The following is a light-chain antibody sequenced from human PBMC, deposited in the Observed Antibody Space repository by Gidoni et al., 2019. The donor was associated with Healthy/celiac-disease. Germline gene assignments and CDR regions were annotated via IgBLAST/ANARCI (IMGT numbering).Light chain of an antibody. V-gene: IGLV2-14*01. CDR2: EVS. CDR3: SSYTSSSTLGLYV. J-gene: IGLJ1*01. CDR1: SSDVGGYNY. Sequence: QSALTQPASVSGSPGQSITISCTGTSSDVGGYNYVSWYQQHPGKAPKLMIYEVSNRPSGVSIRFSGSKSGNTASLTISGLQAEDEADYYCSSYTSSSTLGLYVFGTGTKVTVL.